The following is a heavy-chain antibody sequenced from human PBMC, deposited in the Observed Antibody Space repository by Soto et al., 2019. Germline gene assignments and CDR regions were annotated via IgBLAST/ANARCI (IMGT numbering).Heavy chain of an antibody. CDR1: GFTFSSYD. CDR2: IGTAGDT. V-gene: IGHV3-13*01. D-gene: IGHD3-10*01. J-gene: IGHJ6*02. CDR3: ARRGGSYYGSAAQGGMDV. Sequence: GWSLRLSCAASGFTFSSYDMHWVRQATGKGLEWVSAIGTAGDTYYPGSVKGRFTISRENAKNSLYLQMNSLRAGDTAVYYCARRGGSYYGSAAQGGMDVWGQGTTVTVSS.